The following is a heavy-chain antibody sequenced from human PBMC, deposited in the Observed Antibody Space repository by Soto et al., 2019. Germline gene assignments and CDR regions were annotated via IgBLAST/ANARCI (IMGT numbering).Heavy chain of an antibody. CDR3: ATSYGSGSAHFDS. CDR2: NIPMLGMS. CDR1: GDTFSRST. D-gene: IGHD3-10*01. J-gene: IGHJ4*02. V-gene: IGHV1-69*02. Sequence: QVQLVQSGAEVTKPGSSVTVSCTASGDTFSRSTLSWVRQAPGQRLEWMGRNIPMLGMSNSALKFQGRLTISADTSTNKVYMHLKSLRSDDTAVYYCATSYGSGSAHFDSWGQGTLVTVSS.